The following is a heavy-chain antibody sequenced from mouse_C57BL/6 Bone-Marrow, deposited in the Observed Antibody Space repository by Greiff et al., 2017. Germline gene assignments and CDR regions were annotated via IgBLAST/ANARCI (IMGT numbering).Heavy chain of an antibody. Sequence: EVQVVESEGGLVQPGSSMKLSCTASGFTFSDYYMAWVRQVPEKGLEWVANINYDGSSTYYLDSLKSRFIISRDNAKNILYLQMSSLKSEDTATYYCAREGYGSSLYYAMDYWGQGTSVTVSS. V-gene: IGHV5-16*01. CDR2: INYDGSST. CDR1: GFTFSDYY. CDR3: AREGYGSSLYYAMDY. D-gene: IGHD1-1*01. J-gene: IGHJ4*01.